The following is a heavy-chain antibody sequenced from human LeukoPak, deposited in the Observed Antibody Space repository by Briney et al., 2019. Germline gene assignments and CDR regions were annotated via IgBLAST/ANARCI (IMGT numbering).Heavy chain of an antibody. V-gene: IGHV4-39*01. J-gene: IGHJ4*02. CDR1: GGSISSSSYY. Sequence: SETLSLTRTVSGGSISSSSYYWGWIRQPPGKGLEWIGSIYYSGSTYYNPSLKSRVTISVDTSKNQFSLKLSSVTAADTAVYYCARYNSGYDYFLDYWGQGTLVTVSS. CDR3: ARYNSGYDYFLDY. D-gene: IGHD5-12*01. CDR2: IYYSGST.